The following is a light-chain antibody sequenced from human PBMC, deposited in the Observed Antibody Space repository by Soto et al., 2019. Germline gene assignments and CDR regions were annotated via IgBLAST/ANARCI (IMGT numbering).Light chain of an antibody. CDR2: EVT. CDR1: SSDIGGYNF. Sequence: QSVLTQPPSASGSPGQSATISCTGTSSDIGGYNFVSWYQQHPGKAPKLIIYEVTKRPSGVPDRFSGSKSGNTASLTVSGLQTEDEAAYYCTSHTTSSAVLFGGGTKLTVL. V-gene: IGLV2-8*01. J-gene: IGLJ2*01. CDR3: TSHTTSSAVL.